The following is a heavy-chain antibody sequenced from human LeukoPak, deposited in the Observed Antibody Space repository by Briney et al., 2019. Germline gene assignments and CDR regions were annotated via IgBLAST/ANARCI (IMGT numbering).Heavy chain of an antibody. D-gene: IGHD2-15*01. J-gene: IGHJ4*02. CDR2: IYYSGST. CDR3: ARGVLYCSGGSCYLPLFDY. Sequence: PSETLSLTCTVSGGSISSYYWSWIRQPPGKGLEWIGYIYYSGSTNYNPSLKSRVTISVDTSKNQFSLKLSSVTAADTAVYYCARGVLYCSGGSCYLPLFDYWGQGTLVTVSS. V-gene: IGHV4-59*01. CDR1: GGSISSYY.